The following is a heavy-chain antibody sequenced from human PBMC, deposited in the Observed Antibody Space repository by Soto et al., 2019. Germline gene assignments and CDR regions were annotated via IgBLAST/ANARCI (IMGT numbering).Heavy chain of an antibody. CDR2: ISGSGGST. D-gene: IGHD3-3*01. Sequence: GGSLRLSCAASGLTFSSYAMSWVRQAPGKGLEWVSAISGSGGSTYYADSVKGRFTISRDNSKNTLYLQMNSLRAEDTAVYYCAKDPITIFGVVIIRPNWFDPWGQGTLVTVSS. V-gene: IGHV3-23*01. CDR3: AKDPITIFGVVIIRPNWFDP. J-gene: IGHJ5*02. CDR1: GLTFSSYA.